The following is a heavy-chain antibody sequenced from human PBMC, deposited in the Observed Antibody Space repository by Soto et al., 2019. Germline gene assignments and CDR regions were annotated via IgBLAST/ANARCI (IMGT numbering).Heavy chain of an antibody. CDR2: INPNSGGT. D-gene: IGHD3-22*01. CDR3: ARWRYYYDSSGDLRTDYYGMDV. CDR1: GYTFTGYY. J-gene: IGHJ6*02. V-gene: IGHV1-2*04. Sequence: SVKVSCKASGYTFTGYYMHWVRQAPGQGLEWMGWINPNSGGTNYAQKFQGWVTMTRDTSISTAYMELSRLRSDDTAVYYCARWRYYYDSSGDLRTDYYGMDVWGQGTTVTVSS.